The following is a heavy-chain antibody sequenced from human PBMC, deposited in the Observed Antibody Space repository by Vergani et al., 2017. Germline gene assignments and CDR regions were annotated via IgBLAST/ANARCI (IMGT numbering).Heavy chain of an antibody. J-gene: IGHJ5*01. V-gene: IGHV3-33*01. Sequence: QVQLVESEGGVVQPGRSLTLSCVASGFTFSSLGMHWVRQAPGKGLERVAVLWYDGSNKYYGDSVKGRFTISSDNSKNTLYLQMNSLRVEDTAVYYCARWGNEKRLDSWGQGTLVTVSS. CDR1: GFTFSSLG. CDR2: LWYDGSNK. D-gene: IGHD1-1*01. CDR3: ARWGNEKRLDS.